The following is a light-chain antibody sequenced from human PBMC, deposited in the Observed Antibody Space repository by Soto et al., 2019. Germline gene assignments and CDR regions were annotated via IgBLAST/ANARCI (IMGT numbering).Light chain of an antibody. J-gene: IGKJ1*01. V-gene: IGKV3-15*01. CDR2: DAS. Sequence: EIVITQSPATLSVSPGERATLSCRASQSVSSNLAWYQQKPGQAPRLLFYDASTRATGIPARFSGSGSGTEFTLTISSLQPDDFATYYCQQYNSYSATFGQGTKVDIK. CDR1: QSVSSN. CDR3: QQYNSYSAT.